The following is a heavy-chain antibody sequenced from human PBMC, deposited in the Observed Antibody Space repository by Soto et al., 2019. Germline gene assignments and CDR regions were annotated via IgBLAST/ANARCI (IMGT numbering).Heavy chain of an antibody. J-gene: IGHJ6*02. CDR3: ASLNWNYLGYYHSMDV. D-gene: IGHD1-7*01. CDR1: GYTFTSYD. V-gene: IGHV1-8*01. Sequence: QVQLVQSGAEVKKPGASVKVSCKASGYTFTSYDINWVRQATGQGLEWMGWMNPNSGNTGYAQKFQGRVTMTRNTSISTAYMELSSLRSEDTAVYYCASLNWNYLGYYHSMDVWGQGTTVPVSS. CDR2: MNPNSGNT.